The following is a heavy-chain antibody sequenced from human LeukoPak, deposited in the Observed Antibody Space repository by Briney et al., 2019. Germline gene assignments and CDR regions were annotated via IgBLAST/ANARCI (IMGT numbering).Heavy chain of an antibody. D-gene: IGHD2-2*02. CDR3: ARVRGHCSSTSCYNYFDY. V-gene: IGHV1-24*01. J-gene: IGHJ4*02. CDR2: FDPEDGET. CDR1: GYTLTELS. Sequence: ASVKVSCKVSGYTLTELSMHWVRQAPGKGLEWMGGFDPEDGETIYAQKFQGRVTMTEDTSTDTAYMELSSLRSEDTAVYYCARVRGHCSSTSCYNYFDYWGQGTLVTVSS.